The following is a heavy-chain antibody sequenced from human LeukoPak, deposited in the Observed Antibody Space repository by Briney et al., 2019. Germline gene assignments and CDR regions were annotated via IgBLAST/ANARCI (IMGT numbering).Heavy chain of an antibody. V-gene: IGHV1-18*01. D-gene: IGHD1-26*01. CDR2: ISAYNRNI. CDR1: GYTFTSYG. CDR3: ARDWDIVGGTRDRFEY. Sequence: ASVKVSCKASGYTFTSYGISWVRQAPGQGLEWMGWISAYNRNINYAQKLQGRVTMTTDTSTSTAYMELRSLRSDDTAVYYCARDWDIVGGTRDRFEYWGQGTLVTVSS. J-gene: IGHJ4*02.